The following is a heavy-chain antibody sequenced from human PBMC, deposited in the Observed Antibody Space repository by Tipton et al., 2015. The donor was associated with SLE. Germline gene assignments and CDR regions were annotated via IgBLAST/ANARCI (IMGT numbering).Heavy chain of an antibody. J-gene: IGHJ5*02. D-gene: IGHD3-10*01. Sequence: TLSLTCTVSGGSISSSSYYWGWICQPQGKGREWIGGIYYSGSTYYNPSPKSRVTISVDTSKNQFSLKLSSVTAADTAVYYCDGTTMVQGVTPWGQGTLVTVSS. CDR3: DGTTMVQGVTP. V-gene: IGHV4-39*07. CDR1: GGSISSSSYY. CDR2: IYYSGST.